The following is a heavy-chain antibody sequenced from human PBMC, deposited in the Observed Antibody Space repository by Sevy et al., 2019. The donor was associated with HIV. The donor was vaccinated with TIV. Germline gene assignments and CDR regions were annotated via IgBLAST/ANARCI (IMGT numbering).Heavy chain of an antibody. J-gene: IGHJ4*02. Sequence: AGSLRLSCAASGFTVNSNYMTWVRQAPGKELEGVSVIHSDDTTYHADSVNDRFTISRDNFKNTLYLHMSSLRAEDTAVYYCARGKSGYGYALNYWGQGTLVTVSS. CDR1: GFTVNSNY. CDR2: IHSDDTT. CDR3: ARGKSGYGYALNY. V-gene: IGHV3-66*01. D-gene: IGHD5-18*01.